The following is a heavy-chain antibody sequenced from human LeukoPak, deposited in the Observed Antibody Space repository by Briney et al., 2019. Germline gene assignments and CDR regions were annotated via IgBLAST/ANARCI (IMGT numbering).Heavy chain of an antibody. CDR1: GGTFSSYA. CDR2: IIPILGIA. V-gene: IGHV1-69*04. D-gene: IGHD4-17*01. Sequence: ASVTVSCKASGGTFSSYAISWVRQAPGQGLEWMGRIIPILGIANYAQKFQGRVTITADKSTSTAYMELSSLRSEDTAVYYCARDQSPYGDYSLGYWGQGTLVTVSS. J-gene: IGHJ4*02. CDR3: ARDQSPYGDYSLGY.